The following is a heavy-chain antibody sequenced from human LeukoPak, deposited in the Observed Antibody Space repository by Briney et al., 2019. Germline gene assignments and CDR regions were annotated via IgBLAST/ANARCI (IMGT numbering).Heavy chain of an antibody. CDR3: ARRSWYCGGDCHLDY. D-gene: IGHD2-21*01. CDR2: IYSGGST. J-gene: IGHJ4*02. V-gene: IGHV3-53*01. CDR1: GFTVSSNY. Sequence: GGSLRLSCAASGFTVSSNYMSWVRQAPGKGLEWVSVIYSGGSTYYADSVKGRFTISRDNSKNTLYLQMNSLRAEDTAVYYCARRSWYCGGDCHLDYWGQGTLVTVSS.